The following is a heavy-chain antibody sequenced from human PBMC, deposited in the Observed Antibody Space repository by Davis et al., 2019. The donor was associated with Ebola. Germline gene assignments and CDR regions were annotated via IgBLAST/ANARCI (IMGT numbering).Heavy chain of an antibody. CDR2: IIPIFGTA. D-gene: IGHD2-2*01. CDR3: ARVDIVVVPADPRVYYYYMDV. J-gene: IGHJ6*03. CDR1: GGTFSSYA. Sequence: SVKVSCKASGGTFSSYAISWVRQAPGQGLEWMGGIIPIFGTANYAQKFQGRVTITADESTSTAYMELSSLRSEDTAVYYCARVDIVVVPADPRVYYYYMDVWGKGTTVTVSS. V-gene: IGHV1-69*13.